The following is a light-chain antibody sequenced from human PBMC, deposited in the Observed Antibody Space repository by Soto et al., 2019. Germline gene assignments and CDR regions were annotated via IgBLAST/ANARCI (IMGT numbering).Light chain of an antibody. CDR2: QDS. Sequence: SYELTQPPSVSVSPGQTASITCSGDKLGDKYACWYQQKPGQSPVLVIYQDSKRPSGIPERFSGSNSGNTATLTISGTQAMDEADYYCQAWDSRAGVVFGGGTKVTVL. J-gene: IGLJ2*01. CDR3: QAWDSRAGVV. V-gene: IGLV3-1*01. CDR1: KLGDKY.